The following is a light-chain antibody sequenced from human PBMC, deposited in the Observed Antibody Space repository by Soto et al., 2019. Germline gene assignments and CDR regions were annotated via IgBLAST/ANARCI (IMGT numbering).Light chain of an antibody. J-gene: IGKJ1*01. V-gene: IGKV3-20*01. CDR3: QQYGSSGT. CDR2: GAS. CDR1: QNISSY. Sequence: ESVLTQSPGTLSLSPGERATLSCRASQNISSYLAWYQQKPGQAPRLLIYGASNRATGIPDRFSGSGSGTDFTLTISRLDPEDFAVYYCQQYGSSGTFGQGTKVDIK.